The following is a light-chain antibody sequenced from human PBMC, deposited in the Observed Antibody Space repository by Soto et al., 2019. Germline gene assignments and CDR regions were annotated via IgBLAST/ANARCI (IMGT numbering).Light chain of an antibody. CDR2: KAS. J-gene: IGKJ1*01. CDR3: QQDKSYWT. Sequence: DIQMTQSPSTLSASVGDRVTITCRASQSISSWLAWYQQKPGKAPKLLIYKASSLESGVPSRFSGSGSGTEFTLTISSLQPDDLATYYCQQDKSYWTFGQGTKVEIK. CDR1: QSISSW. V-gene: IGKV1-5*03.